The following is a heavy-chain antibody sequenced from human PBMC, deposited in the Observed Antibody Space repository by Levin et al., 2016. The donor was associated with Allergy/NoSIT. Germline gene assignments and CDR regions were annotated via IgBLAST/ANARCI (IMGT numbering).Heavy chain of an antibody. Sequence: GESLKISCAASGFTFSSYWMSWVRQAPGKGLEWVANIKQDGSEKYYVDSVKGRFTISRDNAKNSLYLQMNSLRAEDTAVYYCASEWSYAFDIWGQGTMVTVSS. J-gene: IGHJ3*02. CDR1: GFTFSSYW. D-gene: IGHD2-15*01. CDR2: IKQDGSEK. CDR3: ASEWSYAFDI. V-gene: IGHV3-7*01.